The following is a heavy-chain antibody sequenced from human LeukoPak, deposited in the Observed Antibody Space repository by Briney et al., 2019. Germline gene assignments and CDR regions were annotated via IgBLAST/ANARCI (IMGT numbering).Heavy chain of an antibody. D-gene: IGHD3-3*01. CDR3: ARGYDFWSGYYSYYFDY. J-gene: IGHJ4*02. V-gene: IGHV4-39*07. Sequence: SETLSLTCTVSGGSISSSSYYWGWIRQPPGKGLEWIGSIYYSGSTYYNPSLKSRVTISVDTSKNQFSLKLSSVTAADTAVYYCARGYDFWSGYYSYYFDYWGQGTLVTVSS. CDR2: IYYSGST. CDR1: GGSISSSSYY.